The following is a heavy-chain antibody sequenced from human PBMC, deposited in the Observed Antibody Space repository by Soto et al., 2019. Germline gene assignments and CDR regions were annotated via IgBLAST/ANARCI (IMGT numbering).Heavy chain of an antibody. D-gene: IGHD3-10*01. V-gene: IGHV4-39*01. CDR3: ASLRSRIDY. J-gene: IGHJ4*02. CDR1: GGSISSSSYY. Sequence: QLQLQESGPGLVRPSETLSLSCNVSGGSISSSSYYWGWIRQPPGKGLEWIGSVYYSGSTFCSPSLRSRVTISVDTSKNQFSLNLSSVTAGDTAVYYCASLRSRIDYWGQGTLVTVSS. CDR2: VYYSGST.